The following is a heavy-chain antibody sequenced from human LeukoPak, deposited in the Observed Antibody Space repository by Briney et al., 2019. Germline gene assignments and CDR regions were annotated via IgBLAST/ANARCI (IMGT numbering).Heavy chain of an antibody. V-gene: IGHV4-59*01. CDR1: GGSISSYY. CDR2: IYYSGST. Sequence: SETLSLTCTVSGGSISSYYWSWIRQPPGKGLEWIGYIYYSGSTNYNPSLKSRVTISVDTSKNQFSLKLSSVTAADTAVYYCARRPGSSGYDPWFDRWGPGTLVTVSS. D-gene: IGHD3-22*01. J-gene: IGHJ5*02. CDR3: ARRPGSSGYDPWFDR.